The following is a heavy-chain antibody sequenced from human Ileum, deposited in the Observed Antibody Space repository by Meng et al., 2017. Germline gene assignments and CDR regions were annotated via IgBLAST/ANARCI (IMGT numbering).Heavy chain of an antibody. V-gene: IGHV4-34*01. CDR1: GGSFSGYY. CDR3: ARGGPWFDP. CDR2: INHSGST. J-gene: IGHJ5*02. Sequence: QVQLQQGGAGLLKPLETLSLTCAVYGGSFSGYYWSWIRQPPGKVLEWIGEINHSGSTNYNPSLKSRVTISVDTSKNQFFLKLSSVTAADTAVYYCARGGPWFDPWGQGTLVTVSS.